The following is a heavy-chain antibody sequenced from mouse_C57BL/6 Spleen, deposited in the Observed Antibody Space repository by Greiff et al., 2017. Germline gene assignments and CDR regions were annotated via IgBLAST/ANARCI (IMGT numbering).Heavy chain of an antibody. J-gene: IGHJ4*01. CDR2: ISYDGSN. D-gene: IGHD2-5*01. CDR3: ARGGYYSNHGYYAMDY. CDR1: GYSITSGYY. V-gene: IGHV3-6*01. Sequence: EVKLMESGPGLVKPSQSLSLTCSVTGYSITSGYYWNWIRQFPGNKLEWMGYISYDGSNNYNPSLKNRISITRDTSKNQFFLKLNSVTTEDTATYCCARGGYYSNHGYYAMDYWGQGTSVTVSS.